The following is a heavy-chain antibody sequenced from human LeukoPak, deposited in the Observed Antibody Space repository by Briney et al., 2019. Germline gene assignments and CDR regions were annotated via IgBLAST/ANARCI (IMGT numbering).Heavy chain of an antibody. CDR2: IYTSGGT. CDR3: ARGPIVVFDY. J-gene: IGHJ4*02. CDR1: GDSISSYY. Sequence: SETLSLTCTVSGDSISSYYWSWIRQPPGKGLEWIGYIYTSGGTNYIPSLKGRVTISIDTSKNQFSLKLSSVTAADTAVYYCARGPIVVFDYWGQGTLVTVSS. V-gene: IGHV4-4*09. D-gene: IGHD2-15*01.